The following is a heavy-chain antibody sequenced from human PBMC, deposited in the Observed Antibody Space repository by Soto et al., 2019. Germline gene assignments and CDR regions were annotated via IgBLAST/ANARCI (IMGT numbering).Heavy chain of an antibody. J-gene: IGHJ6*02. Sequence: SETLSLTCTVSGASISSSGHYWAWIRQPPGRGLEWIASVYYNGNTYYNPSLKSRLTISIDTSKNQFSLKLNSVTAADTGVYYCPHSSNPNYFYGLDVWGQGTTVTVSS. CDR3: PHSSNPNYFYGLDV. D-gene: IGHD6-19*01. V-gene: IGHV4-39*01. CDR2: VYYNGNT. CDR1: GASISSSGHY.